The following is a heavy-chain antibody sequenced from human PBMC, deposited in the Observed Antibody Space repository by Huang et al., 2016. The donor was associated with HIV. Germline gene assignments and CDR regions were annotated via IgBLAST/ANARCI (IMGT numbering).Heavy chain of an antibody. Sequence: QVQLQESGPGLVKPSDTLSLNCGVSGNSIRSSNWWAWIRQPPGKGLEWIGYIYHGGSSSYKPALKSRVTMSVDTSKNQFSLKLSSVTAVDTAVYYCARSPRAGYFDYWGQGTLVTVSS. CDR3: ARSPRAGYFDY. V-gene: IGHV4-28*01. CDR1: GNSIRSSNW. J-gene: IGHJ4*02. CDR2: IYHGGSS.